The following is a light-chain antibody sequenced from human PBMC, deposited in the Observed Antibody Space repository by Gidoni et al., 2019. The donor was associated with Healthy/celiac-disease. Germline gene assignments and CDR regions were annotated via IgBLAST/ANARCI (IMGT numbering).Light chain of an antibody. J-gene: IGKJ1*01. CDR2: GAS. V-gene: IGKV3-15*01. CDR3: QQYNNWPLWT. Sequence: EIVMTQSPATLSVSPGERATPSCRASQSVSSNLAWYQQKPGQAPRLLIYGASTRATGIPARFSGSVSGTEFTLTISSLQSEYFAVYYCQQYNNWPLWTFGQGTKVEIK. CDR1: QSVSSN.